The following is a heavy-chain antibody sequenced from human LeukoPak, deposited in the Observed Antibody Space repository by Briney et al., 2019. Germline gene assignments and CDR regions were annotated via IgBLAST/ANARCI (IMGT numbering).Heavy chain of an antibody. J-gene: IGHJ4*02. Sequence: ASVKVSCKASGYTFTGYYMHWVRQAPGQGLEWMGRINPNSGGTNYAQKFQGRVTMTRDTAISKAYMELSRLRSDGTAVYYCARGNSGYDSVFDYWGQGTLVTVSS. CDR1: GYTFTGYY. V-gene: IGHV1-2*06. D-gene: IGHD5-12*01. CDR3: ARGNSGYDSVFDY. CDR2: INPNSGGT.